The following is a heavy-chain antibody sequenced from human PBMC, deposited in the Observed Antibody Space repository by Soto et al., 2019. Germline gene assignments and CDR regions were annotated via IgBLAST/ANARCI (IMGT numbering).Heavy chain of an antibody. CDR3: AREGVSSSWYYYYALDV. CDR1: GGSISSYY. D-gene: IGHD6-13*01. J-gene: IGHJ6*02. CDR2: IYYSGST. Sequence: QVQLQESGPGLVKPSETLSLTCTVSGGSISSYYWSWIRQPPGKGLEWIGYIYYSGSTNYSPSLKSRVTISVDTSKNQFSLNLSSVTAADTAVYYCAREGVSSSWYYYYALDVWCQGTTVTVSS. V-gene: IGHV4-59*01.